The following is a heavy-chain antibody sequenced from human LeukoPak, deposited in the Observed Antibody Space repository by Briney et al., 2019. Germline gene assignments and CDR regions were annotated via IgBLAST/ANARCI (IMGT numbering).Heavy chain of an antibody. CDR3: ARLRFDFWSGYTHPYFDY. J-gene: IGHJ4*02. D-gene: IGHD3-3*01. CDR2: IYYSGTT. Sequence: SETLSLTCTVSGGSISSSSYSWGWIRQPPGKGLEWIGSIYYSGTTYYNPSLKSRVTISVDTSKIQFSLKLSSVAATGTAVYFCARLRFDFWSGYTHPYFDYWGQGTLVTVSS. V-gene: IGHV4-39*01. CDR1: GGSISSSSYS.